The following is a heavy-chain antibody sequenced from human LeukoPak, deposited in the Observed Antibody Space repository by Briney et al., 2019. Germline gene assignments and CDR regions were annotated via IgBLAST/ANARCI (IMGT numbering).Heavy chain of an antibody. V-gene: IGHV3-30*03. CDR1: GFSFNTYS. J-gene: IGHJ4*02. CDR3: ARDHYFDISGYLDY. CDR2: ISYDGTKQ. D-gene: IGHD3-22*01. Sequence: PGGSLRLSCAASGFSFNTYSMSWVRQAPGKGLEWLAVISYDGTKQYFADSVKGRFTISRDNVKNSLYLEMNSLRVEDSAVYYCARDHYFDISGYLDYWGQGTPVTVSS.